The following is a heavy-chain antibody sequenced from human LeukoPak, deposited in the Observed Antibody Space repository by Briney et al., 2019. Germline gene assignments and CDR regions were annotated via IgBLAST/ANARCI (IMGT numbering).Heavy chain of an antibody. V-gene: IGHV1-69*06. CDR2: IIPIFGTA. CDR1: GGTFSSYA. CDR3: ANSLVTPYYFDY. J-gene: IGHJ4*02. D-gene: IGHD3-9*01. Sequence: ASVKVSCKASGGTFSSYAISWVRQAPGQGLEWMGGIIPIFGTANYAQKFQGRVTMTEDTSTDTAYMELSSLRSEDTAVYYCANSLVTPYYFDYWGQGTLVTVSS.